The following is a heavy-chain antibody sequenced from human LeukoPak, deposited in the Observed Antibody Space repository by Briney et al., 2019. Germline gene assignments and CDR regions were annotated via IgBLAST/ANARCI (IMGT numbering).Heavy chain of an antibody. CDR1: GGSFSGYY. D-gene: IGHD2-15*01. Sequence: SETLSLTCAVYGGSFSGYYWSWIRRPPGKGLEWIGEIYHSGSTNYNPSLKSRVTISVDKSKNQFSLKLSSVTAADTAVYYCARAASVGAFDIWGQGTMVTVSS. CDR2: IYHSGST. CDR3: ARAASVGAFDI. V-gene: IGHV4-34*01. J-gene: IGHJ3*02.